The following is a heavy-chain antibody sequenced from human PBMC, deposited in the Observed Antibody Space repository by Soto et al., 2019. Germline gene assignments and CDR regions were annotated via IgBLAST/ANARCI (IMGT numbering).Heavy chain of an antibody. CDR1: GGNFSSYA. J-gene: IGHJ4*02. CDR2: IIPIFGTA. D-gene: IGHD5-12*01. Sequence: ASVKVSCKASGGNFSSYAISWVRQAPGQGLEWMGGIIPIFGTANYAQKFQGRVTITADESTSTAYMELSILRSEDTAVYYCARVGYSGYDYFYYWGQGTLVTVSS. V-gene: IGHV1-69*13. CDR3: ARVGYSGYDYFYY.